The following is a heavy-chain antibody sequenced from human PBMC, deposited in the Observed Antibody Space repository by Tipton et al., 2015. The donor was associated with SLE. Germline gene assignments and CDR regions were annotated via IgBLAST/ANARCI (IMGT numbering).Heavy chain of an antibody. D-gene: IGHD3-22*01. CDR2: ISSSSSYI. V-gene: IGHV3-21*01. CDR1: GFTFSSYS. J-gene: IGHJ4*02. CDR3: AKDDSSGYYNFDY. Sequence: SLRLSCAASGFTFSSYSMNWVRQAPGKGLEWVSSISSSSSYIYYADSVKGRFTISRDNSKNTLYLQMNSLRAEDTAVYYCAKDDSSGYYNFDYWGQGTLVTVSS.